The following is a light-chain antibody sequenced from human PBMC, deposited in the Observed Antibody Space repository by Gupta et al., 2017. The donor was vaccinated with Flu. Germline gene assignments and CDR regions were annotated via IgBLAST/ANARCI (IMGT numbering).Light chain of an antibody. Sequence: PDTLSLSPGERATLSCRSSQSVTKYLAWYQQKPGQAPRLLIYDASNRATGIPARFSGSGSGTDFTLTISSLEPEDFALYYCQQRNSWPLTFGGGTKVEIK. CDR1: QSVTKY. CDR3: QQRNSWPLT. CDR2: DAS. V-gene: IGKV3-11*01. J-gene: IGKJ4*01.